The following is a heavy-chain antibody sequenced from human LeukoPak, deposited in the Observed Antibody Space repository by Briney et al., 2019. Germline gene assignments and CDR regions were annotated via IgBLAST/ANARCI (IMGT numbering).Heavy chain of an antibody. D-gene: IGHD1-26*01. CDR1: GGTFSSYA. CDR3: AKDISGSYHGHFDY. J-gene: IGHJ4*02. CDR2: IIPIFGTA. V-gene: IGHV1-69*13. Sequence: SVKVSCKASGGTFSSYAISWVRQAPGQGLEWMGGIIPIFGTANYAQKFQGRVTITADESTSTAYMELSSLRSEDTAVYYCAKDISGSYHGHFDYWGQGTLVTVSS.